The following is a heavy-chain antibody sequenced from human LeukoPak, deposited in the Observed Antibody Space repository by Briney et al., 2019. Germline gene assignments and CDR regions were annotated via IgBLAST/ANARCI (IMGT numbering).Heavy chain of an antibody. CDR2: INHSGST. CDR1: GGSFSGYY. J-gene: IGHJ4*02. CDR3: ARRVKGATGSPYGY. V-gene: IGHV4-34*01. Sequence: KPSETLSLTCAVYGGSFSGYYWSWIRQPPGKGLEWIGEINHSGSTNYNPSLKSRVTISVDTSKNQFSLKPSSVTAADTAVYYCARRVKGATGSPYGYWGQGTLVTVSS. D-gene: IGHD1-26*01.